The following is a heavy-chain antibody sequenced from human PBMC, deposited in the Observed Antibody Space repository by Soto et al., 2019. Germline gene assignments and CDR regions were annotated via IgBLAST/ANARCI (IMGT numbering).Heavy chain of an antibody. CDR2: ISGSGSTI. D-gene: IGHD4-17*01. Sequence: PGGSLRLSCAASGFSFSDYYVSWIRQAPGKGLELFSYISGSGSTIYYADSVKGRFTISRDNAKNSLYLQMNNLRAEDTAVYYCARDPTTVAPLWGMDVWGQGTTVTVSS. J-gene: IGHJ6*02. V-gene: IGHV3-11*01. CDR1: GFSFSDYY. CDR3: ARDPTTVAPLWGMDV.